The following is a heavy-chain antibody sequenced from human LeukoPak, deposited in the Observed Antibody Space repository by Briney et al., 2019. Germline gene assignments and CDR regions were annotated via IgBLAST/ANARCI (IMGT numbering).Heavy chain of an antibody. CDR2: IYSGGST. Sequence: PGGSLRLSCAASGFTVSSNYMSWVRQAPGKGLEWVSVIYSGGSTYYADSVKGRFTISRDNSKNTLYLQMNSLRAEDTAVYYCARGGSSVYSPYDYWGQGTLVTVSS. D-gene: IGHD3-22*01. CDR3: ARGGSSVYSPYDY. J-gene: IGHJ4*02. CDR1: GFTVSSNY. V-gene: IGHV3-66*01.